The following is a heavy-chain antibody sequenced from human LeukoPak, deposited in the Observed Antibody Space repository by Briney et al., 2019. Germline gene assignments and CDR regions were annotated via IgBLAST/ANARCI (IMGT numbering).Heavy chain of an antibody. D-gene: IGHD5-12*01. V-gene: IGHV3-30*03. Sequence: PGGSLRLSCAASGFTFSTYGMPWVRQAPGKGLEWVAVISYDRSNKYYADSVKGRFTISRDNSKNTLYLQMNSLRAEDTAVYYCASKRTDSGYAAFDYWGQGTLVTVPS. CDR3: ASKRTDSGYAAFDY. CDR2: ISYDRSNK. CDR1: GFTFSTYG. J-gene: IGHJ4*02.